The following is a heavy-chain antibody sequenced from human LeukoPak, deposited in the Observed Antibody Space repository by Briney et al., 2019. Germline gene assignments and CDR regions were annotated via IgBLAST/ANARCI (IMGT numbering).Heavy chain of an antibody. D-gene: IGHD2-2*02. Sequence: SETLTLTCTVSGGSFSSCSYHWGWIRQPPGKGLEWHGSIYYSGSTYYNPSLKSRVTIPVDTSKNQFSLKLSSVTAAETAVYYCERQWGRYCSSTSCYNNNNYFDDWGQGTLVTVSS. J-gene: IGHJ4*02. CDR2: IYYSGST. CDR3: ERQWGRYCSSTSCYNNNNYFDD. CDR1: GGSFSSCSYH. V-gene: IGHV4-39*01.